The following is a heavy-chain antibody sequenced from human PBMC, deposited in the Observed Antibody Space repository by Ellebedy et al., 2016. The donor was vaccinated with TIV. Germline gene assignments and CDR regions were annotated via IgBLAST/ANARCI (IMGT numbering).Heavy chain of an antibody. D-gene: IGHD2-2*01. J-gene: IGHJ3*02. CDR1: GYTFTSYG. CDR3: ARDLDCSSTSCYDEGAFDI. CDR2: INPNSGGT. Sequence: ASVKVSCXASGYTFTSYGISWVRQAPGQGLEWMGWINPNSGGTNYAQKFQGRVTMTRDTSISTAYMELSRLRSDDTAVYYCARDLDCSSTSCYDEGAFDIWGQGTMVTVSS. V-gene: IGHV1-2*02.